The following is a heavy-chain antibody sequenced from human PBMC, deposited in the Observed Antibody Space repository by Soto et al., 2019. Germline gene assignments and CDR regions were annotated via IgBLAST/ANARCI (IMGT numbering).Heavy chain of an antibody. J-gene: IGHJ4*02. V-gene: IGHV4-30-4*01. CDR1: GGSISSGDYY. Sequence: QVQLQESGPGLVKPSQTLSLTCTVSGGSISSGDYYWSWIRQPPGKGLEWIGYIYYSGSTYYNPSLKSRVTISVDTSKNQLSLKLSSVTAADTAVYYCASEGSRDYYGSGRIDYWGQGTLVTVSS. CDR2: IYYSGST. D-gene: IGHD3-10*01. CDR3: ASEGSRDYYGSGRIDY.